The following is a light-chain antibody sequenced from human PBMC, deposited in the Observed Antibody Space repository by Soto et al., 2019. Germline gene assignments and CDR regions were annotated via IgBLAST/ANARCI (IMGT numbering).Light chain of an antibody. J-gene: IGKJ2*01. V-gene: IGKV1-27*01. Sequence: DTQMTQSPSSLSAAVGDRVTITCRASQDISNFLAWYQQKPGKVPKLLIYDASTFQSGVPSRFSGSGSGTDFTLTISSLQPEDVATYYCQQSDSIPYTFGQGTKVEIK. CDR1: QDISNF. CDR3: QQSDSIPYT. CDR2: DAS.